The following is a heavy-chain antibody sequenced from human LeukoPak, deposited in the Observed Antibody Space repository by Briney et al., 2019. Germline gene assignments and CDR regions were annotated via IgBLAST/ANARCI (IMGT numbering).Heavy chain of an antibody. CDR1: GFTFSSYD. J-gene: IGHJ2*01. CDR2: IGTAGDT. Sequence: PPGGSLRLSCAASGFTFSSYDMHWVRQATGKGLGWVSAIGTAGDTYYPGSVKGRFTISRENAKNSLYLQMNSLRAGDTAVYYCARVQGLDFRWYFDLWGRGTLVTVSS. CDR3: ARVQGLDFRWYFDL. V-gene: IGHV3-13*01.